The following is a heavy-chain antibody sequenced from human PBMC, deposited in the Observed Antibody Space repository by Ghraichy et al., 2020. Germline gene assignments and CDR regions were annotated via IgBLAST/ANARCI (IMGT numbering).Heavy chain of an antibody. CDR1: GGSIRSSY. Sequence: SETLSLTCTVSGGSIRSSYWSWIRQPPGKGLEWIGYIYYSGSTNYNPSLKSRVTISVDTSKNQFSLKLSSVTAADTAVYYCATGGIRHSWFNWFDPWGQGTLVTVSS. V-gene: IGHV4-59*01. CDR3: ATGGIRHSWFNWFDP. D-gene: IGHD6-13*01. CDR2: IYYSGST. J-gene: IGHJ5*02.